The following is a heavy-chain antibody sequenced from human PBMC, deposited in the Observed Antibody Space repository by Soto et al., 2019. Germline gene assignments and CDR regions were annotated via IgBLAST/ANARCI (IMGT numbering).Heavy chain of an antibody. CDR2: IWYDGSNK. J-gene: IGHJ6*02. Sequence: GGSLRLSCAASGFTFSSYGMHWVRQAPGKGLEWVAVIWYDGSNKYYADSVKGRFTISRDNSKNTLYLQMNSLRAEDTAVYYCARDQPRLLVGARASYGMDVWGQGTTVTVSS. V-gene: IGHV3-33*01. CDR1: GFTFSSYG. CDR3: ARDQPRLLVGARASYGMDV. D-gene: IGHD1-26*01.